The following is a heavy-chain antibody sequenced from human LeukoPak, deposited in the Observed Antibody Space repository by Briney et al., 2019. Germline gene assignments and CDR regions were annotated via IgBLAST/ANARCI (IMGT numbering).Heavy chain of an antibody. Sequence: GGSLRLSCAASGFTFSSYWMSWVRQAPGKGLEWVADIKQDGSEKYYVDSVKGRFTISRDNAKNSLYLQMNSLRAEDTAVYYCARRPTVVVVPAAIRLPKYNWFDPWGQGTLVTVSS. D-gene: IGHD2-2*02. CDR1: GFTFSSYW. CDR2: IKQDGSEK. CDR3: ARRPTVVVVPAAIRLPKYNWFDP. V-gene: IGHV3-7*01. J-gene: IGHJ5*02.